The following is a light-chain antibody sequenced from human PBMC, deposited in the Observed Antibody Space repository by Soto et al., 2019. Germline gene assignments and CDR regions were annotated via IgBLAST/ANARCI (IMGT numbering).Light chain of an antibody. CDR1: QSVSSSY. CDR2: GAS. Sequence: EIVLTQSPGTLSLSPGERATLSCRASQSVSSSYLAWYQQKPGQAPRLLIYGASSRATGIPDRFSGSGSGTDFTLTISRLEPEDFAVYYGQQYGSSPWYTFGQGTKLEIK. V-gene: IGKV3-20*01. J-gene: IGKJ2*01. CDR3: QQYGSSPWYT.